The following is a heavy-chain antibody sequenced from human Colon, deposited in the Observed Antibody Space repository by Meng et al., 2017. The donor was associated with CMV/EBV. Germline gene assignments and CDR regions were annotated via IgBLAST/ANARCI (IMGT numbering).Heavy chain of an antibody. D-gene: IGHD2-15*01. CDR1: GFTFSTYA. V-gene: IGHV4-34*01. CDR3: ARDGRCSRSGGGCLDY. CDR2: INHSGST. Sequence: ESLKISCEASGFTFSTYAVTWVRQAPGKGLEWIGEINHSGSTNYDPSLKSRVAISVDTSKNQFSLRLNSVTAADAAMYFCARDGRCSRSGGGCLDYWGQGSLVTVSS. J-gene: IGHJ4*02.